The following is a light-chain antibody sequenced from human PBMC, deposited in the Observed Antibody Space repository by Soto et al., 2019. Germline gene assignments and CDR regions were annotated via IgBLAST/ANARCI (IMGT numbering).Light chain of an antibody. CDR2: GAS. V-gene: IGKV3-15*01. CDR3: QKHNNWPLT. J-gene: IGKJ4*01. CDR1: QSVSSN. Sequence: EIVMTQSPGTLSGSPGERATLSCRASQSVSSNLAWYQQKPGQALRLLIYGASTRATGIPGRFSGSGSGTEFTLTISSLQSEDFAVYYCQKHNNWPLTFGGGTKVDIK.